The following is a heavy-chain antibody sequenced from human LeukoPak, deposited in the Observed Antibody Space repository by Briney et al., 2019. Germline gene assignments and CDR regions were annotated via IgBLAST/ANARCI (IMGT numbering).Heavy chain of an antibody. Sequence: SETLSLTCTVSGGSISSYYWSWIRQPPGKGLEWIGYIYYSGSTNYNPSLKSRVTISVDTSKNQFSLKLSSVTAADTAVYYCARVLDYYGSGTRDFDYWGQGTLVTVSS. V-gene: IGHV4-59*01. CDR3: ARVLDYYGSGTRDFDY. CDR1: GGSISSYY. J-gene: IGHJ4*02. CDR2: IYYSGST. D-gene: IGHD3-10*01.